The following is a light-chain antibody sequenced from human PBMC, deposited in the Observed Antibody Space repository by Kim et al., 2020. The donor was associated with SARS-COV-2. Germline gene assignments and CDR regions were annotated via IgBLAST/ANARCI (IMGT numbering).Light chain of an antibody. CDR3: QQSYITPFT. CDR1: QSISSH. V-gene: IGKV1-39*01. CDR2: AAS. J-gene: IGKJ3*01. Sequence: ASVGDRVTITCRTTQSISSHLNWYQQKPGRAPKLLISAASTLQGGVPSRFSGSGSETDLTLTISSLQPEDFATYFCQQSYITPFTFGPGTKVDIK.